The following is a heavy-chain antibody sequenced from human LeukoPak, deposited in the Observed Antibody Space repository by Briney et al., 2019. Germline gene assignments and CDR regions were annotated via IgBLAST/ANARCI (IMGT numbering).Heavy chain of an antibody. CDR1: GYTFTSLD. D-gene: IGHD6-19*01. V-gene: IGHV1-8*03. CDR3: ARVAGSIDY. CDR2: TNPNSGYT. J-gene: IGHJ4*02. Sequence: GASVKVSCKASGYTFTSLDINWVRPAPGQGLEWMGWTNPNSGYTGYAQKFQGRVTITRNTSISTAYMELSSLRSEDTAVYYCARVAGSIDYWGQGTLVTVSS.